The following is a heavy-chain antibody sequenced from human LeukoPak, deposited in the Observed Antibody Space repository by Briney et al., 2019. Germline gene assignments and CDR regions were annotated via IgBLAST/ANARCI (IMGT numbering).Heavy chain of an antibody. D-gene: IGHD4-11*01. CDR2: ISGSSDNT. Sequence: GGSLRLSCVASSFTFRSYAMSWVRQAPGKGLEWVSSISGSSDNTYYADSVKGRFTISRDNSKNTLYLQMNSLRAEDTAVYYCAKDDDYSNSLDYWGQGTLVTVSS. CDR3: AKDDDYSNSLDY. CDR1: SFTFRSYA. V-gene: IGHV3-23*01. J-gene: IGHJ4*02.